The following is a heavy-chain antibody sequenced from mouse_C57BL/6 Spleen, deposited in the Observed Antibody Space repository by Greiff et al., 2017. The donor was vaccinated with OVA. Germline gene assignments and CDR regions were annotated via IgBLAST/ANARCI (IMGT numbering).Heavy chain of an antibody. J-gene: IGHJ4*01. CDR2: IYPGSGST. CDR3: ARRDGSSYDYYAMDY. CDR1: GYTFTSYW. Sequence: VQLQQPGAELVKPGASVKMSCKASGYTFTSYWITWVKQRPGQGLEWIGDIYPGSGSTNYNEKFKSKATLTVDTSSSTAYMQLSSLTSEDSAVYYCARRDGSSYDYYAMDYWGQGTSVTVSS. D-gene: IGHD1-1*01. V-gene: IGHV1-55*01.